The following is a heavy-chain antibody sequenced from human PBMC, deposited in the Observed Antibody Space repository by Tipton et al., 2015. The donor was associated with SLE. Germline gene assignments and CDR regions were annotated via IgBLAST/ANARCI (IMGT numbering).Heavy chain of an antibody. CDR2: INHSGST. V-gene: IGHV4-34*09. J-gene: IGHJ4*02. CDR1: GGSFSGYY. Sequence: TLSLTYAVYGGSFSGYYWSWIRQPPGKGLEWIGEINHSGSTNYNPSLKSRVTISVDTSKNQFSLKLSSVTAADTAVYYCARSGYSGYVNYWGQGTLVTVSS. D-gene: IGHD5-12*01. CDR3: ARSGYSGYVNY.